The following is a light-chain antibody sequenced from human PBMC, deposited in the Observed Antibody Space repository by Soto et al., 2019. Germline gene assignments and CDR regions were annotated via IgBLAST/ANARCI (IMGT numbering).Light chain of an antibody. CDR3: QQYNSYPVT. CDR1: QSISSW. J-gene: IGKJ4*01. V-gene: IGKV1-5*01. CDR2: DAS. Sequence: DIQMTQSPSTLSASVGDRVTITCRASQSISSWLAWYQQRPGRAPEVLIYDASNLESGVPSRFSGSGSGTEFTLTISSLQPDEFATYYCQQYNSYPVTFGGGTKVEIK.